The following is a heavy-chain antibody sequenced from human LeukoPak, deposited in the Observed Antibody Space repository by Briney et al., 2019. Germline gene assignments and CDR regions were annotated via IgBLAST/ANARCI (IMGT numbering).Heavy chain of an antibody. CDR2: IYYSGST. CDR1: GGSISSSSYY. J-gene: IGHJ4*02. CDR3: AREESWELLFMN. Sequence: PSETLSLTCTVSGGSISSSSYYWGWIRQPPGKGLEWIGSIYYSGSTYYNPSLKSRVTISVDTSKNQFSLKLSSVTAADTAVYYCAREESWELLFMNWGQGTLVTVSS. D-gene: IGHD1-26*01. V-gene: IGHV4-39*07.